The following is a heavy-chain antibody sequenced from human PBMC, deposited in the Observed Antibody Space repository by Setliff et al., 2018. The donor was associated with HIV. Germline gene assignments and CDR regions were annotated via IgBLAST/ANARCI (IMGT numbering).Heavy chain of an antibody. J-gene: IGHJ4*02. V-gene: IGHV1-18*01. CDR1: GYTFTGYD. CDR2: ISAYNGHT. Sequence: ASVKVSCKASGYTFTGYDISWVRQAPGQGLEWMGWISAYNGHTDFAQKLQDRVTMTTDTSTSTAYMELRSLRSDDTAVYYCARAYDVLTGYFDYWGQGTLVTVSS. CDR3: ARAYDVLTGYFDY. D-gene: IGHD3-9*01.